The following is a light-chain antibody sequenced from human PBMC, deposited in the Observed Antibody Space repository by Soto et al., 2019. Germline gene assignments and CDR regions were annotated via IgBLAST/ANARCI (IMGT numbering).Light chain of an antibody. CDR2: RNN. J-gene: IGLJ2*01. V-gene: IGLV1-47*01. CDR1: SSNIGSNY. Sequence: QAVVTQPPSASGTPGQGVTISCSGSSSNIGSNYVYWYRQLPGTAPKLLIYRNNQRPSGVPDRFSGSKSGTSASLAISGLRSEDEADYYCAVWDDSLRGVVFGGGTKLTVL. CDR3: AVWDDSLRGVV.